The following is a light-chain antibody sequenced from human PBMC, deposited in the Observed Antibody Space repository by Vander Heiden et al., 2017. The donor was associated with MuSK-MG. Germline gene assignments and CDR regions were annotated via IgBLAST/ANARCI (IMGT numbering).Light chain of an antibody. J-gene: IGKJ1*01. CDR3: QQYDSSPWT. Sequence: EIVLTQSPVHLSLSTGETATLACKASQTIRNSYLAWYQQKPGQAPRLLIDAAASWATGTPLRFSVSVAIGSTTDFTLTISGLEADDFAVYYCQQYDSSPWTFGQGTKV. CDR2: AAA. V-gene: IGKV3-20*01. CDR1: QTIRNSY.